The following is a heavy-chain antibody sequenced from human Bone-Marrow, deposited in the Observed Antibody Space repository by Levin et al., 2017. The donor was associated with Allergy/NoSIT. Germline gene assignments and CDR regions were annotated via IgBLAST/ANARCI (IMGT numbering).Heavy chain of an antibody. V-gene: IGHV1-18*01. CDR3: ARVGIIAVADNDAFDI. D-gene: IGHD6-19*01. CDR2: ISAYNGNT. CDR1: GYTFTSYG. J-gene: IGHJ3*02. Sequence: GESLKISCQASGYTFTSYGISWVRQAPGQGLEWMGWISAYNGNTNYAQKLQGRVTMTTDTSTSTAYMELRSLRSDDTAVYYCARVGIIAVADNDAFDIWGQGTMVTVSS.